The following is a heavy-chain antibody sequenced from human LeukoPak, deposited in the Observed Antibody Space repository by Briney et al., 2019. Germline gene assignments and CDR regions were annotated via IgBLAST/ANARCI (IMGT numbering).Heavy chain of an antibody. CDR3: ARGTHRYNWNDRLNWFDP. Sequence: GASVKVSCKASGYTFTGYYMLWVRQAPGQGLEWMGWINPNSGGTNYAQKFQGWVTMTRDTSISTAYMELSRLRSDDTAVYYCARGTHRYNWNDRLNWFDPWGQGTLVTVSS. CDR1: GYTFTGYY. V-gene: IGHV1-2*04. D-gene: IGHD1-1*01. CDR2: INPNSGGT. J-gene: IGHJ5*02.